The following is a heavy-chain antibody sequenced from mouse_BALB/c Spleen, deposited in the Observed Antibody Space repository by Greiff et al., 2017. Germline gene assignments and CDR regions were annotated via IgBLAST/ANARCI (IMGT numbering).Heavy chain of an antibody. Sequence: QVQLQQSGAELVRPGTSVKVSCKASGYAFTNYLIEWVKQRPGQGLEWIGVINPGSGGTNYNEKFKGKATLTADKSSSTAYMQLSSLTSDDSAVYFCARKGYGNSFDYWGQGTTLTVSS. J-gene: IGHJ2*01. V-gene: IGHV1-54*01. CDR2: INPGSGGT. D-gene: IGHD2-10*02. CDR3: ARKGYGNSFDY. CDR1: GYAFTNYL.